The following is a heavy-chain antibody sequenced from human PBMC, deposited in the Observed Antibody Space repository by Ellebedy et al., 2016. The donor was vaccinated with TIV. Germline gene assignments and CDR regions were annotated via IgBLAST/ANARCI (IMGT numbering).Heavy chain of an antibody. CDR2: INHSGST. V-gene: IGHV4-34*01. D-gene: IGHD3-3*01. Sequence: SETLSLTCAVYGGSFSGYYWSWIRQPPGKGLEWIGEINHSGSTNYNPSLKSRVTISVDTSKNQFSLKLSSVTAADTAVYYCARRYYDFWSGYYPLFDYWGQGTLVTVSS. J-gene: IGHJ4*02. CDR3: ARRYYDFWSGYYPLFDY. CDR1: GGSFSGYY.